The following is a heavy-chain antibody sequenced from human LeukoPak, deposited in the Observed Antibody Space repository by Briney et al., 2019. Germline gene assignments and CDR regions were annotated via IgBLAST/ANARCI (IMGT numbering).Heavy chain of an antibody. Sequence: GGSLRLSCEVSGFTFSRYEMNWVRQAPGKGLEWVANIKKDGSEKYYVDSVKGRFTISRDNAKTPLYLQMNSLRAEDAAVYYCARHLSGVTGYTYGRGIDYWGQGTLVTVSS. D-gene: IGHD5-18*01. CDR2: IKKDGSEK. CDR3: ARHLSGVTGYTYGRGIDY. J-gene: IGHJ4*02. CDR1: GFTFSRYE. V-gene: IGHV3-7*01.